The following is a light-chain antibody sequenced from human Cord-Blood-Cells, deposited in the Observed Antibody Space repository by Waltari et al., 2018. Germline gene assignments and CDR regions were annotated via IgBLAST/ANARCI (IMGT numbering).Light chain of an antibody. J-gene: IGLJ7*01. Sequence: QSALTQPRSVSGSPGQSVTISCTGTSSDVGGYNYVSWYQQHPGKAPKLMIYDVSKRPSGVPDRFSGSKSGHTASLTISGLQAEDEADYYCCSYAGSYTVFGGGTQLTVL. CDR2: DVS. V-gene: IGLV2-11*01. CDR1: SSDVGGYNY. CDR3: CSYAGSYTV.